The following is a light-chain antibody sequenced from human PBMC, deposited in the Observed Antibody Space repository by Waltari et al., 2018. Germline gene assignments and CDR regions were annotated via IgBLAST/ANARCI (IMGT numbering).Light chain of an antibody. CDR3: MQTLQTPLT. Sequence: DIVMTQSPLPLPVSPGEPASISCRSSQSLLYSNGYNYLDWYLQKPGQSPQLLIYLGSNRASGVPDRFSGSGSGTDFTLKISRVEAEDVGVYYCMQTLQTPLTFGPGTEVDIK. CDR2: LGS. J-gene: IGKJ3*01. CDR1: QSLLYSNGYNY. V-gene: IGKV2-28*01.